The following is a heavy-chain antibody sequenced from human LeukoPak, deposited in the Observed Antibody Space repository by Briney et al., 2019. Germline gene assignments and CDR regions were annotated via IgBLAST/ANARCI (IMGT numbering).Heavy chain of an antibody. Sequence: GGSLRLSCAASGFTFSSYEMNWVRQAPGKGLEWVSYISSSGSTIYYADSVKGRFTISRDNAKNSLYLQMNSLRAEDTAVYYCARGSNLYYDYMDVWAKGPRSPSP. J-gene: IGHJ6*03. CDR1: GFTFSSYE. D-gene: IGHD2-8*01. CDR2: ISSSGSTI. CDR3: ARGSNLYYDYMDV. V-gene: IGHV3-48*03.